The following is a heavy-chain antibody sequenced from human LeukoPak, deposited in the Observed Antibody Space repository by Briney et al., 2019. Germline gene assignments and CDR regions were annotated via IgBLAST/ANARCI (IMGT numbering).Heavy chain of an antibody. J-gene: IGHJ4*02. CDR2: IKPDGSEK. CDR3: ARDYYYGSGSYLK. V-gene: IGHV3-7*01. CDR1: GFTFTNYW. D-gene: IGHD3-10*01. Sequence: PGGSLRLSCAASGFTFTNYWMSWVCQAPGKGLEWVANIKPDGSEKYYVDSVKGRFTISRDNAKNSLYLQMNSLRAEDTAVYYCARDYYYGSGSYLKWGQGTLVTVSS.